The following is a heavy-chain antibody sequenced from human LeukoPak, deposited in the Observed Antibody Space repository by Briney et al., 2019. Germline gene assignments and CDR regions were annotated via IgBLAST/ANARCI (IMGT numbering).Heavy chain of an antibody. CDR2: ISTSSXTX. CDR1: GFTFSSYX. J-gene: IGHJ4*02. V-gene: IGHV3-48*01. Sequence: GGSLRLSCAASGFTFSSYXXXXXXQAPGKGXXXXXXISTSSXTXYYXDSXKXXXXXXXDNAKNSLYLQMNSLRAEDTAVYYCARSRRDDYWGQGTLVTVSS. CDR3: ARSRRDDY.